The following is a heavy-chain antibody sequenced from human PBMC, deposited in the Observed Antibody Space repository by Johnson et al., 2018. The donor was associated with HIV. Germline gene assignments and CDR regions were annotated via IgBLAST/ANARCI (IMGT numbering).Heavy chain of an antibody. J-gene: IGHJ3*02. CDR2: IYTGGST. CDR1: GFTVSSNY. CDR3: ARGNITMIVGTSYAFDI. Sequence: VQLVESGGGLVQPGGSLRLSCAASGFTVSSNYMSWVRQAPGKGLEWVSVIYTGGSTHFADSVKGRFTISRDNSKNTVYLQMGSLRAEDMAVYYCARGNITMIVGTSYAFDIWGQGTMVTVSS. V-gene: IGHV3-66*01. D-gene: IGHD3-22*01.